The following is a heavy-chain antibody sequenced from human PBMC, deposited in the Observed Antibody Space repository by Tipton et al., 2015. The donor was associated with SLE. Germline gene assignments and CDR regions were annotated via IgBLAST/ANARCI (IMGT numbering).Heavy chain of an antibody. V-gene: IGHV4-59*01. D-gene: IGHD1-26*01. CDR1: GGSISSYY. CDR2: IYYSGST. CDR3: ASLDGGATRFDY. Sequence: LRLSCAVYGGSISSYYWSWIRQPPGKGLEWIGYIYYSGSTNYNPSLKRRVTIPVDTSKNQFSLKLSSVTAADTAVYYCASLDGGATRFDYWGQGTLVTVSS. J-gene: IGHJ4*02.